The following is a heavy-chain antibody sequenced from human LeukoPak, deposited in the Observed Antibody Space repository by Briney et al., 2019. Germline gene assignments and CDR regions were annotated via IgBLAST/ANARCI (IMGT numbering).Heavy chain of an antibody. CDR1: GYSFTTYW. CDR2: IYPGDSAT. V-gene: IGHV5-51*01. D-gene: IGHD1-26*01. CDR3: AIRYSGSYNDY. Sequence: GESLKISCKGSGYSFTTYWIGWVRQMPGKGLEWLGTIYPGDSATRYSPSFQAQVTISADKSISTAYLQWSSLKASDTAMYYCAIRYSGSYNDYWGQGTLVTVSS. J-gene: IGHJ4*02.